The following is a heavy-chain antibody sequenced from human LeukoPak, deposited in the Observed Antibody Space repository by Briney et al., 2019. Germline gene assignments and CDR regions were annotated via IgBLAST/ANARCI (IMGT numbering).Heavy chain of an antibody. J-gene: IGHJ4*02. Sequence: GGSLRLSCAASGFTFSDYYMSWTRQAPGKGLEWVSYISSSGSTIYYADSVKGRFTISRDNAKNSLYLQMNSLRAEDTAVYYCARFGDVGATAYYFDYWGQGTLVTVSS. D-gene: IGHD1-26*01. CDR3: ARFGDVGATAYYFDY. CDR1: GFTFSDYY. CDR2: ISSSGSTI. V-gene: IGHV3-11*01.